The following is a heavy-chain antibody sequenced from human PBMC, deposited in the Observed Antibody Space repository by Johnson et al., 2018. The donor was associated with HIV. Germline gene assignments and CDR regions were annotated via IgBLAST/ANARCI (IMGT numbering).Heavy chain of an antibody. CDR1: GFTVSSNY. CDR2: IYSGGST. CDR3: ARGIQPDAFDI. J-gene: IGHJ3*02. V-gene: IGHV3-66*02. D-gene: IGHD2-2*01. Sequence: VQLVESGGGLVQPGGSLRLSCAASGFTVSSNYMSWVRQAPGKGLEWVSVIYSGGSTYYADSVKGRFTISRDNSKNTLYLQMNSLRDEDTAVYYCARGIQPDAFDIWGQGTMVTVSS.